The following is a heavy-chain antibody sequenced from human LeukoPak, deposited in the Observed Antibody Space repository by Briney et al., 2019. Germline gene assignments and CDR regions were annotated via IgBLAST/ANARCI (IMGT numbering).Heavy chain of an antibody. CDR2: IYSGGST. CDR1: GLTVSSNY. V-gene: IGHV3-53*01. CDR3: ARDGIGGGGDPKAFDY. D-gene: IGHD2-21*02. J-gene: IGHJ4*02. Sequence: PGGSLRLSCAASGLTVSSNYMSWVRQAPGKGLEWVSVIYSGGSTYYADSVKGRFTISRDNSKNTLYLQMNSLRAEDTAVYYCARDGIGGGGDPKAFDYWGQGTLVTVSS.